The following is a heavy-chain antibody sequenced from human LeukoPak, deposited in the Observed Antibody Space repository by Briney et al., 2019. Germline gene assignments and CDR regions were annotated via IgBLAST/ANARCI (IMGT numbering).Heavy chain of an antibody. V-gene: IGHV3-23*01. D-gene: IGHD3-10*01. J-gene: IGHJ4*02. Sequence: GGTLRLSCAGSGFRFSIYGMNWVRQAPGKGLEWVSGISPGGGPTYYADSVKGRFTISRDDSKNTLYLQMNSLRAEDTAVYYCAKAGLLWFGEPHFDYWGQGTLVTVSS. CDR1: GFRFSIYG. CDR2: ISPGGGPT. CDR3: AKAGLLWFGEPHFDY.